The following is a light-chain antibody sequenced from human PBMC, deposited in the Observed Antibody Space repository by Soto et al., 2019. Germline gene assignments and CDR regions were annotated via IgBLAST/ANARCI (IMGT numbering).Light chain of an antibody. Sequence: DFQMTQSPSSLSASVGDTITITCRTSQGISSHLNWYQHKAGKAPQLLIHTVSSLQSGVPSRFSGSRSGTNFTLTISGLQPEDFATYFCQPSYITPPWTFGQGTKVDIK. V-gene: IGKV1-39*01. J-gene: IGKJ1*01. CDR3: QPSYITPPWT. CDR1: QGISSH. CDR2: TVS.